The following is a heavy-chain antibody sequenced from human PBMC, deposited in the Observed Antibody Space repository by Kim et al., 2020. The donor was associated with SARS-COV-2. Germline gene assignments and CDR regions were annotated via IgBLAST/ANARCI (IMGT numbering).Heavy chain of an antibody. Sequence: RTVYADSVNGRFTISRDNYKNTLDLQMNSVRAEDTAVYYWARMISGRYFDYWGQGTLVTVSS. CDR2: RT. CDR3: ARMISGRYFDY. D-gene: IGHD3-16*01. V-gene: IGHV3-23*01. J-gene: IGHJ4*02.